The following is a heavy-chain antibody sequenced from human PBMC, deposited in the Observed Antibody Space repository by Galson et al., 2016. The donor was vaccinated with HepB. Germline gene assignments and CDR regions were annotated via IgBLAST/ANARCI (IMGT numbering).Heavy chain of an antibody. CDR3: AKAAQYCSSSSCRNWFDP. V-gene: IGHV3-9*01. CDR2: ISWNSGNT. J-gene: IGHJ5*02. CDR1: GFTFDDYA. D-gene: IGHD2-2*01. Sequence: SLRLSCAASGFTFDDYAMHWVRQAPGKGLEWVSGISWNSGNTGYADSVKGRFTISRDNAKDSLYLQMNSLRPEGTALYFCAKAAQYCSSSSCRNWFDPWGLGTLVTVSS.